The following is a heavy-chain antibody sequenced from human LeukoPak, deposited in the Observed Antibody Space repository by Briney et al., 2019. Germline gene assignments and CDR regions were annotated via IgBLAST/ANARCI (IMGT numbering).Heavy chain of an antibody. J-gene: IGHJ4*02. CDR1: GVSISSYY. D-gene: IGHD3-10*01. V-gene: IGHV4-59*08. CDR2: IYYSGST. Sequence: TSETLSLTCTVSGVSISSYYWSWLRQPPGKGLEWIGYIYYSGSTNYNPSLKSRVTISVDTSKNQFSLKLSSVTAADTAVYYCARQGVRGVPDYWGQGTLVTVSS. CDR3: ARQGVRGVPDY.